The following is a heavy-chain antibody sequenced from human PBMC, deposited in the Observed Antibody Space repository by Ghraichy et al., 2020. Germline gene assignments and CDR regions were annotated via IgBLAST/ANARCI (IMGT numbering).Heavy chain of an antibody. Sequence: SETLSLTCTVSGGSISSYYWSWIRQPPGKGLEWIGYIYYSGSTNYNPSLKSRVTISVDTSKNQFSLKLSSVTAADTAVYYCARCGSGSYMFLGPSYFDYWGQGTLVTVSS. V-gene: IGHV4-59*08. D-gene: IGHD3-10*01. J-gene: IGHJ4*02. CDR3: ARCGSGSYMFLGPSYFDY. CDR2: IYYSGST. CDR1: GGSISSYY.